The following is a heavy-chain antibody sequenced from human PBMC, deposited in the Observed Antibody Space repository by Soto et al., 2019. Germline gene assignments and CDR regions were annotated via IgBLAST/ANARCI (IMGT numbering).Heavy chain of an antibody. CDR2: IYHSGST. D-gene: IGHD3-10*01. V-gene: IGHV4-4*02. CDR3: ARYYYGSGSYRNFDY. Sequence: VSGGSLSSSNWWSWVRQPPGKGLEWIGEIYHSGSTNYNPSLKSRVTISVDKSKNQFSLKLSSVTAADTAVYYCARYYYGSGSYRNFDYWGKGTLVTVSS. CDR1: GGSLSSSNW. J-gene: IGHJ4*02.